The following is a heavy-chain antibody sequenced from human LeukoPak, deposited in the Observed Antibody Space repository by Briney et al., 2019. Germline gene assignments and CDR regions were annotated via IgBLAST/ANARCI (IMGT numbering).Heavy chain of an antibody. CDR3: GTNWSDFDY. Sequence: GSLRLSCAASGFTFSSYSMNWVRQAPGKGLEWVGSIYLGETTYYNPSLKTRLTISVDRSKNQFFLKLSSVTAADTAVYYCGTNWSDFDYWGQGILVTVSS. CDR1: GFTFSSYS. D-gene: IGHD3-3*01. CDR2: IYLGETT. J-gene: IGHJ4*02. V-gene: IGHV4-38-2*01.